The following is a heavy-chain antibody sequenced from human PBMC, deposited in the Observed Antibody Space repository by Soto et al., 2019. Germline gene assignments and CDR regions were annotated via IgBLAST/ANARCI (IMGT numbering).Heavy chain of an antibody. CDR1: GVTVSNYA. CDR3: AIPSGLTVTGTDY. CDR2: MSGDGGST. Sequence: EVQLLESGGGLVQPGGSLRLSCAASGVTVSNYAMSWVRQAPGKGLEWVSAMSGDGGSTYYADSVKGRFTISRDKSQNTLYLQMNSLRAEDTAVYYCAIPSGLTVTGTDYWGQGTLVTVSS. V-gene: IGHV3-23*01. J-gene: IGHJ4*02. D-gene: IGHD6-19*01.